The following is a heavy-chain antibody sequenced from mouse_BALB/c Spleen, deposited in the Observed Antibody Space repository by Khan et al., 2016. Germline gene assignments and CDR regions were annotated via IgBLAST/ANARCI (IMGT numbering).Heavy chain of an antibody. J-gene: IGHJ2*01. CDR1: GFGFSRYW. D-gene: IGHD1-2*01. CDR3: ARSANYGYDY. Sequence: EVELVESGGGLVQPGGSLKLSCAASGFGFSRYWMSWVRQAPGKGLEWIGEISPDGSTINYAPSLKDKFILSRDNAKNTLYLQMSKVRSEDTALYYCARSANYGYDYWGQGTTLTVAS. CDR2: ISPDGSTI. V-gene: IGHV4-1*02.